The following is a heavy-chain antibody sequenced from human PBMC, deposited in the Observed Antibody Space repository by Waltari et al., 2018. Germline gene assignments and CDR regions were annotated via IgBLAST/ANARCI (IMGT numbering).Heavy chain of an antibody. CDR2: IYYRGST. D-gene: IGHD3-22*01. J-gene: IGHJ3*02. V-gene: IGHV4-59*11. Sequence: QVQLQESGPGLVKPSETLSLTCTVSGGSISSHHWSWIRQTQGKGLEWIGYIYYRGSTNYTPSLKSRFTISVDTSKNQFSLKLSSVTAADTAVYYCARDGGSGYYTHDAFDIWGQGTIVTVSS. CDR3: ARDGGSGYYTHDAFDI. CDR1: GGSISSHH.